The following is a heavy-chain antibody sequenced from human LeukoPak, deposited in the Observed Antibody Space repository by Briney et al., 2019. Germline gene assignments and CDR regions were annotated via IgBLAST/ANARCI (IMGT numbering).Heavy chain of an antibody. CDR2: IRSSGSPL. CDR3: VRDPDALDF. V-gene: IGHV3-48*02. CDR1: GFTFSSYS. Sequence: GGSLRLSCAASGFTFSSYSMNWVRQAPGKGLEWVAYIRSSGSPLYYADSVKGRFTISRDNAKNSLYLQMNSLRDEDTAVYYCVRDPDALDFWGQGTPVTVSS. J-gene: IGHJ4*02.